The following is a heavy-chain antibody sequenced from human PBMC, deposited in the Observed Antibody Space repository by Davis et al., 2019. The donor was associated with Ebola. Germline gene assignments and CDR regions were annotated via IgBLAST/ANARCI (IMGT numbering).Heavy chain of an antibody. CDR2: IYYSGST. CDR1: GGSISSGDYY. D-gene: IGHD6-6*01. J-gene: IGHJ5*02. V-gene: IGHV4-31*03. CDR3: ASVCDVAARRGWFDP. Sequence: PSETLSLTCTVSGGSISSGDYYWSWIRQHPGKGLEWIGYIYYSGSTYYNPSLKSRVTISVDTSKNQFSLKLSSVTAADTAVYYCASVCDVAARRGWFDPWGQGTLVTVSS.